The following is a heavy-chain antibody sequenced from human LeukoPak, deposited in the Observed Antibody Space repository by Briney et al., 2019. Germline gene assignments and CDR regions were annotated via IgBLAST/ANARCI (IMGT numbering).Heavy chain of an antibody. Sequence: GGSLRLSCAVSGFTFNNYWMSWVRQAPGKGLEWVAVIWYDGSNKYHADSVKGRFTISRDNSKNTLYLQMNSLRAEDTAVYYCARENSSGWYSFDYWGQGTLVTVSS. D-gene: IGHD6-19*01. CDR1: GFTFNNYW. CDR2: IWYDGSNK. J-gene: IGHJ4*02. CDR3: ARENSSGWYSFDY. V-gene: IGHV3-33*08.